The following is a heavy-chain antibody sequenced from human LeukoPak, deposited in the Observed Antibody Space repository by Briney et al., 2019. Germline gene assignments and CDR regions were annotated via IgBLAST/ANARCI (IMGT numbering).Heavy chain of an antibody. J-gene: IGHJ5*02. CDR2: INHSGST. Sequence: SETLSLTCAVYGGSFSGYYWSWIRQPPGKGLEWIGEINHSGSTNYNPSLKSRVTISVDTSKNQFSLKLSSVTAADTAVYYCARGAESWLRWFDPWGQGTLVTVSS. CDR1: GGSFSGYY. D-gene: IGHD5-12*01. CDR3: ARGAESWLRWFDP. V-gene: IGHV4-34*01.